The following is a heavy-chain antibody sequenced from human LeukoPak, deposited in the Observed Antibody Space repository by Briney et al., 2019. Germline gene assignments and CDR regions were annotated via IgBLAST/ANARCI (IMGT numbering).Heavy chain of an antibody. Sequence: GGSLRLSCAASGFTFSNYWMTWVRQAPGKGREWGANIKQDGSEKYYVDSVKGRVTISRDNAKNSLFLQMNSLRAEDTAVYYCARDRYSSYWGQGTLVTVSS. CDR3: ARDRYSSY. J-gene: IGHJ4*02. CDR1: GFTFSNYW. D-gene: IGHD6-19*01. CDR2: IKQDGSEK. V-gene: IGHV3-7*01.